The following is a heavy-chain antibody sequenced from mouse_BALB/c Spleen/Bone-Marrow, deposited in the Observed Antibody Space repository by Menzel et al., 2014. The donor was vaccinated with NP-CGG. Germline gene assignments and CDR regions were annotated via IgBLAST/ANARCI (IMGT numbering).Heavy chain of an antibody. J-gene: IGHJ4*01. CDR1: GFSLTSYG. CDR3: AISYYGNYRAMDY. D-gene: IGHD2-10*01. V-gene: IGHV2-9*02. Sequence: VKLMESGPGLVAPSQSLSINCTVSGFSLTSYGVHSVRQPPGKGLEWLGVIWAGGSTNYNSALMSRLSISKDNSKSQVFLKMNSLQTDDTAMYYCAISYYGNYRAMDYWGQGTSVTVSS. CDR2: IWAGGST.